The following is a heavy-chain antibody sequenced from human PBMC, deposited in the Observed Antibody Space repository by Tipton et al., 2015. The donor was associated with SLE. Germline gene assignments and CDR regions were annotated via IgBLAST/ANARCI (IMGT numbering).Heavy chain of an antibody. CDR2: IYTNRDF. CDR1: GGSISSSGYY. Sequence: TLSLTCTVSGGSISSSGYYWSWVRQPAGKGLEWIGRIYTNRDFNYNPSLKSRVSMSVDTSKSQFSLELTSVTVADTAVYYCARGDDILTDNWFNSWGQGTLVTVSS. CDR3: ARGDDILTDNWFNS. V-gene: IGHV4-61*02. D-gene: IGHD3-9*01. J-gene: IGHJ5*01.